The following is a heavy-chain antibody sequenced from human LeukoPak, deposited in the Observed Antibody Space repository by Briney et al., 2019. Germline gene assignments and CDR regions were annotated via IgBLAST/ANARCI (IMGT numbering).Heavy chain of an antibody. CDR2: IYYSGST. J-gene: IGHJ4*02. Sequence: SETLSLTCTVSGGSISSYYWSWIRQPPGKGLEWIGYIYYSGSTNYNPSLKSRVTISVDTSKNQFSLKLSSVTAADTAVYYCARQSSCSGGSCYSDLLLFDYWGQGTLVTVSS. CDR1: GGSISSYY. CDR3: ARQSSCSGGSCYSDLLLFDY. D-gene: IGHD2-15*01. V-gene: IGHV4-59*08.